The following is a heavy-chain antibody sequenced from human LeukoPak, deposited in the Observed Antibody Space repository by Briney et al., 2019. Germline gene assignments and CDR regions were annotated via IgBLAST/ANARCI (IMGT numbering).Heavy chain of an antibody. J-gene: IGHJ4*02. CDR1: GFTFSSYS. V-gene: IGHV3-21*01. D-gene: IGHD5-12*01. Sequence: PGGSLRLSCAASGFTFSSYSMNWVREAPGEGVEGVSSISSSSSYIYYADSVKGRFTISRDNAKNALYLQMNSLRAEDTAVYYCARGGYSGYDHRSDYWGQGTLVTVSS. CDR2: ISSSSSYI. CDR3: ARGGYSGYDHRSDY.